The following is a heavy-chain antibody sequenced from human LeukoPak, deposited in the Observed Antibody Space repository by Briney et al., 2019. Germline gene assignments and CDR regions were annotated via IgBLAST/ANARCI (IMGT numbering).Heavy chain of an antibody. D-gene: IGHD1-26*01. CDR1: GFTFSSYW. J-gene: IGHJ4*02. CDR3: ARDLIVGATHFDY. Sequence: GGSLRPSCAASGFTFSSYWMHWVRQAPGKGLMWFSRINSDVSSTSYADSVKGRFTISKDNAKNTLYLQMNSLRAEDTAVYHCARDLIVGATHFDYWGQGTLVTVSS. CDR2: INSDVSST. V-gene: IGHV3-74*01.